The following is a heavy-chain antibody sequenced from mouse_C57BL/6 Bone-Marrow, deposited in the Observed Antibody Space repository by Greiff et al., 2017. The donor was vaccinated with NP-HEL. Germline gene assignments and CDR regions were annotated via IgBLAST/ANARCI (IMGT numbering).Heavy chain of an antibody. CDR1: GYTFTSYG. CDR3: ASGGSTVALDY. J-gene: IGHJ2*01. V-gene: IGHV1-64*01. Sequence: VQLQQPGAELVKPGASVKLSCKASGYTFTSYGMHWVKQRPGQGLEWIGMIHPSSGSTNYNEKFKSKATLTIDKASSTAYMQLSRLTSEDAAVYYCASGGSTVALDYWGQGTTLTVSS. D-gene: IGHD1-1*01. CDR2: IHPSSGST.